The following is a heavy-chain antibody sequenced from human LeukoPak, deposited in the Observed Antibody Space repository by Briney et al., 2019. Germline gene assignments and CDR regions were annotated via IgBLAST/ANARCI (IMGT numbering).Heavy chain of an antibody. Sequence: SVKVSCKASGGTFSSYAISWVRQAPGQGLEWMGAIIPIFGTANYAQKFQGRVTITTDESTSTAYMELSSLRSEDTAVYYCARPSDSSGYYYYYYMDVWGKGPRSPSP. V-gene: IGHV1-69*05. CDR1: GGTFSSYA. D-gene: IGHD3-22*01. CDR2: IIPIFGTA. J-gene: IGHJ6*03. CDR3: ARPSDSSGYYYYYYMDV.